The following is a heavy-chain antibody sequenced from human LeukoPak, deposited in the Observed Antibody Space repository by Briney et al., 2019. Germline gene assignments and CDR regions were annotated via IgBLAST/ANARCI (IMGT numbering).Heavy chain of an antibody. V-gene: IGHV1-3*01. CDR1: GYTFTSYA. D-gene: IGHD1-20*01. J-gene: IGHJ4*02. CDR3: ARDGGRVTGMMLD. CDR2: INAGNGNT. Sequence: GASVKVSCKASGYTFTSYAMHWVRQAPGQRLEWMGWINAGNGNTKYSQKFQGRVTITRDTSASTAYMELSSLRSEDTAVYYCARDGGRVTGMMLDWGQGTLVTVSS.